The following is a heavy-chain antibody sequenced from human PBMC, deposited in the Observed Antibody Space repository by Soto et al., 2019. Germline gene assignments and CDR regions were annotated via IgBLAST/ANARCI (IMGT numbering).Heavy chain of an antibody. CDR1: GFTFSSYA. CDR3: ATTNLFITLAFDI. J-gene: IGHJ3*02. V-gene: IGHV3-23*01. CDR2: ISGSGGST. Sequence: GGSLRLSCAASGFTFSSYAMSWVRQAPGKGLEWVSAISGSGGSTYYADSVKGRFTISRDNSKNTLYLQMNSLRAEDTAVYYCATTNLFITLAFDIWGQGTMVTVSS. D-gene: IGHD3-9*01.